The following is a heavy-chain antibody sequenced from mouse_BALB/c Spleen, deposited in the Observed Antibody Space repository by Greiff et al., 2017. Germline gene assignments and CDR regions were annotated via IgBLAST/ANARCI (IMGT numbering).Heavy chain of an antibody. D-gene: IGHD1-1*01. CDR2: ISYSGST. CDR3: ARTDYYGSRNYYAMDY. CDR1: GYSITSDYA. J-gene: IGHJ4*01. V-gene: IGHV3-2*02. Sequence: EVQLQQSGPGLVKPSQSLSLTCTVTGYSITSDYAWNWIRQFPGNKLEWMGYISYSGSTSYNPSLKSRISITRDTSKNQFFLQLNSVTTEDTATYYCARTDYYGSRNYYAMDYWGQGTSVTVSA.